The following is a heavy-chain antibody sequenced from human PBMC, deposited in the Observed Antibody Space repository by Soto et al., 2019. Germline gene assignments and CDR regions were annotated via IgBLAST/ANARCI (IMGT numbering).Heavy chain of an antibody. CDR3: ARAGDDCSTTNCYMIDY. Sequence: EASLKVSCKASGCTFTTYAMHWVRQAPGQRLEWMGWINAGNGKTKYSQKFQGRVTITRDTSATTAYMELSSLRSEDTAVYYCARAGDDCSTTNCYMIDYWGQGTLVTVSS. CDR1: GCTFTTYA. CDR2: INAGNGKT. D-gene: IGHD2-2*02. V-gene: IGHV1-3*01. J-gene: IGHJ4*02.